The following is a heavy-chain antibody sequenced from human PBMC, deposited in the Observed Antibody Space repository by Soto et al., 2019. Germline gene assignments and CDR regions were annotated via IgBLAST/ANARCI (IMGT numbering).Heavy chain of an antibody. V-gene: IGHV1-46*01. Sequence: GASVKVSCKASGYTFTSYYMHWVRQAPGQGLEWMGIINPSGGSTSYAQKFQGRVTMTRDTSTSTVYMELSSLRSEDTAVYYCARDAEPYYYDSSGYYYGLNYWGQGTLVTVSS. J-gene: IGHJ4*02. D-gene: IGHD3-22*01. CDR1: GYTFTSYY. CDR2: INPSGGST. CDR3: ARDAEPYYYDSSGYYYGLNY.